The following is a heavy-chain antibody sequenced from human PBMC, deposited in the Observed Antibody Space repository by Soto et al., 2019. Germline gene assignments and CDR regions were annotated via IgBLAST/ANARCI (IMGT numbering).Heavy chain of an antibody. J-gene: IGHJ6*02. D-gene: IGHD6-19*01. CDR3: ARSGASGSSGGYYYFYYGLDV. CDR2: IYYSGST. Sequence: SETLSLTCTVSGDSINNYFWSWIRQPPGKRLEWIGYIYYSGSTDYNPSLRSRVTISVDTSKNQFSLNLMSVAAADTAVYYCARSGASGSSGGYYYFYYGLDVWGQGTTVTVS. CDR1: GDSINNYF. V-gene: IGHV4-59*01.